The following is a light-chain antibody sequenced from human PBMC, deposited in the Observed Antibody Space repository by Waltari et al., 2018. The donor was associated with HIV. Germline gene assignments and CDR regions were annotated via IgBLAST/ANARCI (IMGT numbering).Light chain of an antibody. J-gene: IGLJ2*01. CDR1: NVDVGAFKF. CDR3: TSYTSGSVL. Sequence: QSALTQPASVSGSPGQSITISCTGINVDVGAFKFVSGYQHHPCKAPKLIIYEVHNRPSGVSYRFAGSKSGNSASLTISGLQTADEADYYCTSYTSGSVLFGGGTNLTVL. V-gene: IGLV2-14*01. CDR2: EVH.